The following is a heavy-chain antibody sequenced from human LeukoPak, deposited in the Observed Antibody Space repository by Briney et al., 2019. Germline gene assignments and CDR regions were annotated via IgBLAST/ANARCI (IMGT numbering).Heavy chain of an antibody. D-gene: IGHD5-24*01. CDR2: IKPDGIDK. CDR1: GFTFRSHW. V-gene: IGHV3-7*01. Sequence: GGPLRLSCVGSGFTFRSHWVNWVRQSPRKGLEWVANIKPDGIDKYYVDSARGRFTVSRDNAKNSAFLQMNSLRAEDTAIYYCATISAQTFDIWGQGTLVSVSS. J-gene: IGHJ3*02. CDR3: ATISAQTFDI.